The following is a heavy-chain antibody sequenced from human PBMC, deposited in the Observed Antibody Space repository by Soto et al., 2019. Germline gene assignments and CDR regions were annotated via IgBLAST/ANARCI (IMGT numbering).Heavy chain of an antibody. V-gene: IGHV4-59*08. J-gene: IGHJ4*02. CDR3: ARHDGTTVTTD. CDR1: GGSISSYY. Sequence: PSETLSLTCTVSGGSISSYYWSWIRQPPGKGLEWIGYIYYSGSTNYNPSLKSRVTISVDTSKNQFSLKLSSVTAADTAVYYCARHDGTTVTTDWGQGTLLTVSS. D-gene: IGHD4-17*01. CDR2: IYYSGST.